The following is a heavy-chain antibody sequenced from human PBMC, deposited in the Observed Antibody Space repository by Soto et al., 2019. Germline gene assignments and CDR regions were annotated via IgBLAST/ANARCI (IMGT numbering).Heavy chain of an antibody. CDR3: AKEDGGIGPSHFHYYYYGMDV. V-gene: IGHV3-23*01. Sequence: EVQLLESGGGLVQPGGSLRLSCAASGFTFSSYAMSWVRQAPGKGLEWVSAISGSGGSTYYADSVKGRFTISRDNSKNTLYLQMNSLRAEDTAVYYCAKEDGGIGPSHFHYYYYGMDVWGQGTTVTVSS. CDR1: GFTFSSYA. CDR2: ISGSGGST. D-gene: IGHD2-21*01. J-gene: IGHJ6*02.